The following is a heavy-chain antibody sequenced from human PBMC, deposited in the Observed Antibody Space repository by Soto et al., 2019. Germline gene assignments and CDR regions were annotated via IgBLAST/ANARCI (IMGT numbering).Heavy chain of an antibody. CDR1: GFTFSSYG. CDR3: ARDPDRITGTTALDY. D-gene: IGHD1-20*01. Sequence: GGSLRLSCAASGFTFSSYGMHWVRQAPGKGLEWVAVIWYDGSNKYYADSVKGRFTISRDNSKNTLYLQMNSLRAEDTAVYYCARDPDRITGTTALDYWGQGTLVTVSS. J-gene: IGHJ4*02. V-gene: IGHV3-33*01. CDR2: IWYDGSNK.